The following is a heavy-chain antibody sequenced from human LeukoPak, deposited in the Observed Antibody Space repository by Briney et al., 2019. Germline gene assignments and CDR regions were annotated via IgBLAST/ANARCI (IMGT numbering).Heavy chain of an antibody. CDR1: GFTFSSYG. D-gene: IGHD3-22*01. Sequence: PGRSLRLSCAASGFTFSSYGMHWVRQAPGKGLEWVAVIWYDGSNKYYADSVKGRLTISRDNSKNTLYLQMNSLRAEGTAVYYCARDLGSGYYFDYWGQGTLVTVSS. J-gene: IGHJ4*02. V-gene: IGHV3-33*01. CDR3: ARDLGSGYYFDY. CDR2: IWYDGSNK.